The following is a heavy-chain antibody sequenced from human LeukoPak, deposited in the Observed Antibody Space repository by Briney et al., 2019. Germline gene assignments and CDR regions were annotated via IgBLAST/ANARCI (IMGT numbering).Heavy chain of an antibody. CDR3: AREGVAEYYDFWSGFLYYFDY. Sequence: ASVKVSCKASGYTFTSYGISWVRQAPGQGLEWMGWISAYNGNTNYAQKLQGRVTMTTDTSTSTAYMELRSPRSDDTAVYYCAREGVAEYYDFWSGFLYYFDYWGQGTLVTVSS. J-gene: IGHJ4*02. CDR2: ISAYNGNT. V-gene: IGHV1-18*01. CDR1: GYTFTSYG. D-gene: IGHD3-3*01.